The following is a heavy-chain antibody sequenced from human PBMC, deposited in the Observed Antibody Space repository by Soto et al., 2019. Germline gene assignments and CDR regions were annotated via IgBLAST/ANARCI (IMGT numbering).Heavy chain of an antibody. D-gene: IGHD3-3*01. J-gene: IGHJ5*02. Sequence: SGTLFLPCIWFGVPRNSYYWGWIGRTAAKGLEWIGRIYSSGSTKSHPSLQSRVTMSLDTSKNQFSLRLQSVTSADTAVYYCARGQRFSDWFDPWGQGTLVTVS. V-gene: IGHV4-4*07. CDR2: IYSSGST. CDR3: ARGQRFSDWFDP. CDR1: GVPRNSYY.